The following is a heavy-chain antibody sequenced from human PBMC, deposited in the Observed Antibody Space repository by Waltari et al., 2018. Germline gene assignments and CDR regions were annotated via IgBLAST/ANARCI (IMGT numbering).Heavy chain of an antibody. Sequence: QVQLVQSGAEVKKPGASVKVSCKASGYTFTGYNIHWARQSPGQGLEWMGWINPNSGGTNYAQKFQGRVTMTRDTSISTAYMELSRLRSDDTAVYYCARDVDTAMVNFDYWGQGTLVTVSS. D-gene: IGHD5-18*01. CDR3: ARDVDTAMVNFDY. CDR2: INPNSGGT. J-gene: IGHJ4*02. V-gene: IGHV1-2*02. CDR1: GYTFTGYN.